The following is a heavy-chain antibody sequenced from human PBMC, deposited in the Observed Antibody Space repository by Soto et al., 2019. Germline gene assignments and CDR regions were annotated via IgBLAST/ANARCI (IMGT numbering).Heavy chain of an antibody. V-gene: IGHV4-34*01. J-gene: IGHJ6*03. CDR1: GGSFSGYY. D-gene: IGHD3-16*01. CDR3: AGVTFSYYYYYMDV. Sequence: SETLSLTCAVYGGSFSGYYWSWIRQPPGKGLEWIGEINHSGSTNYNPSLKSRVTISVDTSKNQFSLKLSSVTAADTAVYYCAGVTFSYYYYYMDVWGKGTTVTVSS. CDR2: INHSGST.